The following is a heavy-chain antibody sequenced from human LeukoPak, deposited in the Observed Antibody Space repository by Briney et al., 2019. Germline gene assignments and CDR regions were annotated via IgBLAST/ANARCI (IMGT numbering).Heavy chain of an antibody. CDR2: IYDSGST. J-gene: IGHJ4*02. D-gene: IGHD5-12*01. V-gene: IGHV4-39*01. CDR3: WAIVTTIKLDF. CDR1: GGSIRSSYYY. Sequence: PSETLSLTCTVSGGSIRSSYYYWGWIRQPPGKGLEWIGSIYDSGSTYYNPSLKSRVTISVDTSKNQFSLKLSSVTAADTAVYYCWAIVTTIKLDFWGQGTLVTVSS.